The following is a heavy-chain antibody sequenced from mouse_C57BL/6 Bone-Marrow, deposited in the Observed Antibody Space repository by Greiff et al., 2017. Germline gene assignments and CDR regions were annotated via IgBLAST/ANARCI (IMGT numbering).Heavy chain of an antibody. CDR3: ASQATVH. J-gene: IGHJ2*01. CDR1: GFTFSDYG. Sequence: EVMLVESGGGLVKPGGSLKLSCAASGFTFSDYGMHWVRQAPEKGLEWVAYISSGSSTIYSADTVKGRFTISRDNAKNTLFLQMTSLRSEDTAMYYCASQATVHWGQGTTLTVSS. CDR2: ISSGSSTI. D-gene: IGHD3-2*02. V-gene: IGHV5-17*01.